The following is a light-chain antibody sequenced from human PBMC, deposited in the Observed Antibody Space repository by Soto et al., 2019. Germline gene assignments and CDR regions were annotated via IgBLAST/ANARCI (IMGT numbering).Light chain of an antibody. Sequence: EMVMTQSPATLSVSPGEGATLSCRASQNIRTKLAWYQQKPGQAPRLLMYGASIRAAGVPDRFSGSGSGTEFTLTISRLEPEDFTVYYCHHYETFGQGTKVDIK. V-gene: IGKV3D-15*01. CDR3: HHYET. CDR1: QNIRTK. CDR2: GAS. J-gene: IGKJ1*01.